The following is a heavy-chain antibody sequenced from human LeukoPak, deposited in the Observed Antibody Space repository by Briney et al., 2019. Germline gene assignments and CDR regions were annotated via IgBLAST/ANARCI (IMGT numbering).Heavy chain of an antibody. CDR2: ISAYNGNT. V-gene: IGHV1-18*01. CDR1: GYTFTSYG. CDR3: ARDRESGSYYPKPCDY. Sequence: ASVKVSCKASGYTFTSYGISWVRQAPGQGLEWMGWISAYNGNTNYAQKLQGRVTMTTDTSTSTAYMELRSLRSDDTAVYYCARDRESGSYYPKPCDYWGQGTLVTGSS. D-gene: IGHD1-26*01. J-gene: IGHJ4*02.